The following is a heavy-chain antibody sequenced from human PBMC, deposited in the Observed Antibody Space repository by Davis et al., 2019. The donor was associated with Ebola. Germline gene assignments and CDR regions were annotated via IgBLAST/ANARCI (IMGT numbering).Heavy chain of an antibody. CDR3: ARHERGRDY. Sequence: MPSETLSLTCTLSGGSISSYYWSWIRQPPGKGLEWIGYVYYSGSTNYNPSLKSRVTISVDTSKNQFSLKLSSVTAADTAVYYCARHERGRDYWGQGTLVTVSS. CDR2: VYYSGST. V-gene: IGHV4-59*08. J-gene: IGHJ4*02. CDR1: GGSISSYY.